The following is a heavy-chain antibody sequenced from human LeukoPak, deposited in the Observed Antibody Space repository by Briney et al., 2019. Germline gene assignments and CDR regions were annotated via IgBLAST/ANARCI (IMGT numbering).Heavy chain of an antibody. J-gene: IGHJ4*02. Sequence: ASVKVSCKASGYTLTGYYMHWVRQAPGQGLEWMGWINPNSGGTNHAQKFQGRVTMTRDTSISTAYMELSRLRSDDTAVYYCARDRPLDADDYYGFYYFDYWGQGTLVTVSS. CDR1: GYTLTGYY. CDR3: ARDRPLDADDYYGFYYFDY. CDR2: INPNSGGT. V-gene: IGHV1-2*02. D-gene: IGHD3-10*01.